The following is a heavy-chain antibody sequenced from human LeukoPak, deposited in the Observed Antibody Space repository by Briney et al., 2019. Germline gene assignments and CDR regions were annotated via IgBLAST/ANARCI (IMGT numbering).Heavy chain of an antibody. CDR1: GGSISSYY. CDR2: IYYSGST. Sequence: SETLSLTCTVSGGSISSYYWSWIRQPLGQGLEWIGYIYYSGSTNYNPSLKSRVTISVDTSKNQFSLKLNSVTAADTAVYYCARSVEGYCSGGSCYSYYYYMDVWGKGTTVTVSS. V-gene: IGHV4-59*01. D-gene: IGHD2-15*01. CDR3: ARSVEGYCSGGSCYSYYYYMDV. J-gene: IGHJ6*03.